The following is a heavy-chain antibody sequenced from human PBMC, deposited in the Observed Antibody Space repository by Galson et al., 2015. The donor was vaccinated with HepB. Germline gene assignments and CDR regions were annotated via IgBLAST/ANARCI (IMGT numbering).Heavy chain of an antibody. CDR2: IYPGDSDT. CDR1: GYSFTSYW. Sequence: SGAEVNKPGESLKISCKGTGYSFTSYWIGWLRQMLGKGLEWMGIIYPGDSDTRYSPSFQGQVTIAADKSISTAYLQWSSLKASDTAMYYCARLGGDFYYYDSSGSPDYWGQGTLVTVSS. V-gene: IGHV5-51*01. J-gene: IGHJ4*02. D-gene: IGHD3-22*01. CDR3: ARLGGDFYYYDSSGSPDY.